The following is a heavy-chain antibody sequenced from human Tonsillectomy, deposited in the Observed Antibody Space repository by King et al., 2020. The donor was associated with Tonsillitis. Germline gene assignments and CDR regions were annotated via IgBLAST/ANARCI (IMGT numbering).Heavy chain of an antibody. CDR3: AGVGSWDRAMGKGVLGY. D-gene: IGHD5-18*01. J-gene: IGHJ4*02. V-gene: IGHV1-69*09. CDR2: IIPILGIA. CDR1: GGTFSSYA. Sequence: VQLVESGAEVKKPGSSVKVSCKASGGTFSSYAISWVRQAPGQGLEWMGRIIPILGIANYAQKFQGRVTITADKSTSTAYMELRSLRSEDTAVYYCAGVGSWDRAMGKGVLGYWGQGTLVTVSS.